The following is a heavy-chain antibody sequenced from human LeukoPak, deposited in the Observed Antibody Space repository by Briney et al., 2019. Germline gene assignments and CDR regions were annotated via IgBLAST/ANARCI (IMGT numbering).Heavy chain of an antibody. Sequence: GESLKISCKGSGYSFTSYWIGWVRQMPGKGLEWMGIIYPGDSYTRFSPSFQGQVTISDDKSISTDYVESSNLKASGSGMYYCARLRFGELSYFDYWGQGTMVTVPS. CDR2: IYPGDSYT. V-gene: IGHV5-51*01. J-gene: IGHJ4*02. D-gene: IGHD3-10*01. CDR3: ARLRFGELSYFDY. CDR1: GYSFTSYW.